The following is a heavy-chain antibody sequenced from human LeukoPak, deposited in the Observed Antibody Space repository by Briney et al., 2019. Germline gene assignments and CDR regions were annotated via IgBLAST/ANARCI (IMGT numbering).Heavy chain of an antibody. J-gene: IGHJ6*02. D-gene: IGHD3-9*01. Sequence: ASVKVSCKASGYAFTGYNMHWVRQAPGQGLEWMGWINPNSGGTNYAQKFQGRVTMTRDMSISTAYMELSRLTSDDTAVYYCARWFTITSGDYDILTSSYHRGMDVWGQGTMVTVSS. CDR2: INPNSGGT. V-gene: IGHV1-2*02. CDR1: GYAFTGYN. CDR3: ARWFTITSGDYDILTSSYHRGMDV.